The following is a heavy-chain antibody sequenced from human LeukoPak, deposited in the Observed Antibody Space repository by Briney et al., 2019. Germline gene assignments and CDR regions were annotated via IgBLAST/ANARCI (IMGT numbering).Heavy chain of an antibody. CDR1: GFTFSSYE. CDR2: ISTSGNTR. Sequence: PGGSLRLSCAASGFTFSSYEMNWVRQAPGKGLEWVSYISTSGNTRYYADSVKDRFTISRDNAKNSLYLQMNSLRAEDTAVYYCARAPSVAGNYWGQGTLVTVSS. V-gene: IGHV3-48*03. J-gene: IGHJ4*02. D-gene: IGHD6-19*01. CDR3: ARAPSVAGNY.